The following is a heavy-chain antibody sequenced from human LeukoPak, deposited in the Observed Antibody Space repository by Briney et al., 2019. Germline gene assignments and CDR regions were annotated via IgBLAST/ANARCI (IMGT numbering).Heavy chain of an antibody. CDR3: ARPSGSYGYAFDI. CDR2: IYYSGST. V-gene: IGHV4-59*08. CDR1: GGSISSYY. J-gene: IGHJ3*02. D-gene: IGHD1-26*01. Sequence: SETLSLTCTVSGGSISSYYWSWIRQPPGKGLEWIGYIYYSGSTNYNPSLKSRVTISVDTSKNQFSLKLSSVTAADTAVYYCARPSGSYGYAFDIWGQGTMVTVSS.